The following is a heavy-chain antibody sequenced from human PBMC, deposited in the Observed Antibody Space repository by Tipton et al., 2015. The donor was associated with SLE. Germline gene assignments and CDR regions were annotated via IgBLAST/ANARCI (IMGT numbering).Heavy chain of an antibody. CDR3: AGAAPGVQGVNDAFDS. J-gene: IGHJ3*02. V-gene: IGHV4-34*01. CDR1: GGSISGYY. D-gene: IGHD3-10*01. CDR2: INHRGST. Sequence: TLSLTCTVSGGSISGYYWSWIRQPPGKGLEWIGEINHRGSTNYNPSLKSRVTISVDTSKNQFSLKLSSVTAADTAVYYCAGAAPGVQGVNDAFDSWGQGTMVTVSS.